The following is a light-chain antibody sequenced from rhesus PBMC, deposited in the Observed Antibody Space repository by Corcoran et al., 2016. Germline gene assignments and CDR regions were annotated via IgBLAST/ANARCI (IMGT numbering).Light chain of an antibody. J-gene: IGKJ2*01. CDR3: YQHSSGYS. V-gene: IGKV3-10*01. CDR2: GAS. Sequence: QVILTQSPATLSLSPGERATLSCRASQSVSSYLAWYQQQPGQAPRLLIYGASSRATGIPDRFSGSGSGSYFTLTISSLEPEDVGVYHCYQHSSGYSFGQGTKVEIK. CDR1: QSVSSY.